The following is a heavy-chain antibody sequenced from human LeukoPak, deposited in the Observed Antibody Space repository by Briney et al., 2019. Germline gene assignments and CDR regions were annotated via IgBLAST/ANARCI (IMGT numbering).Heavy chain of an antibody. CDR2: IRYDGSNK. CDR1: GFTFSSYG. Sequence: PGGSLRLSCAASGFTFSSYGMHWVRQAPGKGLEWVAFIRYDGSNKYYADSVKGRFTISRDNSKNTLYLQMNSLRAEDTAVYYCAKDGTGYCSSTSCWGYYFDYWGQGTLVTVSS. V-gene: IGHV3-30*02. CDR3: AKDGTGYCSSTSCWGYYFDY. D-gene: IGHD2-2*01. J-gene: IGHJ4*02.